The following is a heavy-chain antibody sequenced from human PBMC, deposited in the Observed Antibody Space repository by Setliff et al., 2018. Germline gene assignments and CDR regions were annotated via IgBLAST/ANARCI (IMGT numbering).Heavy chain of an antibody. Sequence: LSLTCTVSGGSVRTSSYYWGWIRQSPGKGLGWIGSIYFTGNTYYSPSLKSRVTISADTSKNQFSLKLTSLTATDTAIYYCARHGRFYDFTDYFPNWFDPWGQGTLVTVSS. D-gene: IGHD3-22*01. CDR1: GGSVRTSSYY. V-gene: IGHV4-39*01. J-gene: IGHJ5*02. CDR3: ARHGRFYDFTDYFPNWFDP. CDR2: IYFTGNT.